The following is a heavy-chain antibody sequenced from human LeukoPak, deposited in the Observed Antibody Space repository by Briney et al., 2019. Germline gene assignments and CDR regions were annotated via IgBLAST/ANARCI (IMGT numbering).Heavy chain of an antibody. CDR1: GGSISSGGYY. CDR3: ARDNWNYGSSMDV. J-gene: IGHJ6*02. CDR2: IYYSGST. Sequence: SQTLSLTCTVSGGSISSGGYYWSWIRQHPGKGLEWIGYIYYSGSTNYNPSLKSRVTISVDTSKNQFSLKLSSVTAADTAVYHCARDNWNYGSSMDVWGQGTTVTVSS. V-gene: IGHV4-31*03. D-gene: IGHD1-7*01.